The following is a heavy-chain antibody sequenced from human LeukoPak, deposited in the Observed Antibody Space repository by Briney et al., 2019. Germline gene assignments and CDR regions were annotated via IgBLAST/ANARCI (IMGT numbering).Heavy chain of an antibody. V-gene: IGHV3-21*01. J-gene: IGHJ4*02. Sequence: GGSLRLSCAASGFTFSSYSMNWVRQAPGKGLEWVSSISSSSSYISYADSVKGRFTISRDNVKNSLYLQMNSLRAEDTAVYYCARDFPDSSGYYYSPFGYWGQGTLVTVSS. D-gene: IGHD3-22*01. CDR2: ISSSSSYI. CDR1: GFTFSSYS. CDR3: ARDFPDSSGYYYSPFGY.